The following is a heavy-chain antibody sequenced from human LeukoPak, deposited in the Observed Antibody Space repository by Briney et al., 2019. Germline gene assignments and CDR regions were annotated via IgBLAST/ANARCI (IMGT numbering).Heavy chain of an antibody. CDR3: TAGTGHSDHDY. Sequence: GSLRLSCAASGVTFSNYAMTWVRQAPGKGLEWVGRVKSDTDGGTTDYAAPVKGRFTISRDDSKNMVYLQMNSLRTGDTAVYYCTAGTGHSDHDYWGQGTLVTVSS. CDR1: GVTFSNYA. V-gene: IGHV3-15*01. CDR2: VKSDTDGGTT. D-gene: IGHD5-12*01. J-gene: IGHJ4*02.